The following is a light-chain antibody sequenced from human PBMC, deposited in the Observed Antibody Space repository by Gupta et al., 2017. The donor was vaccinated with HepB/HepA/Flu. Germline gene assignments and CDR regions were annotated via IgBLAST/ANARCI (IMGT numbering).Light chain of an antibody. V-gene: IGLV2-23*02. Sequence: QSALTQPASVSGSPGQSITNSCTGTSSDVGSYNLVSWYQQHPGKAPKLMIYEVSKRPSGVSNRFSGSKSGNTASLTISGRQAEDEAEYYCCSYAGSSTLVFGGWTKLTVL. J-gene: IGLJ2*01. CDR2: EVS. CDR1: SSDVGSYNL. CDR3: CSYAGSSTLV.